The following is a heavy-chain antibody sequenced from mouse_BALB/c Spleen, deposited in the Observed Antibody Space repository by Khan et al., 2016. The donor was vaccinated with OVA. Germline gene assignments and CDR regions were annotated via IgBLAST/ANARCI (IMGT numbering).Heavy chain of an antibody. V-gene: IGHV3-2*02. CDR1: GYSITSDYA. CDR3: ARMCGGDFDY. Sequence: EVKLEESGPGLVKPSQSLSLTCTVTGYSITSDYAWNWIRQFPGNKLEWLGFISYSGNTNYNPSLKSRISITRDTSKNQFFLQLNSVTTEDTATYYCARMCGGDFDYWGQGTTLTVSS. J-gene: IGHJ2*01. CDR2: ISYSGNT.